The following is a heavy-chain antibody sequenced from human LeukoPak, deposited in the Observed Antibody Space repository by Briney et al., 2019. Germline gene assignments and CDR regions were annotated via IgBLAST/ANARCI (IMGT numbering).Heavy chain of an antibody. CDR1: GFTFTDYF. Sequence: GGSLRLSCVASGFTFTDYFMSWVRQAPGKGLEWVSYISSSSSTIYYADSVKGRFTISRDNSKNTLYLQMNSLRAEDTAVYYCAREGSGYYYVDWGQGTLVTVSS. CDR3: AREGSGYYYVD. CDR2: ISSSSSTI. J-gene: IGHJ4*02. D-gene: IGHD3-22*01. V-gene: IGHV3-48*01.